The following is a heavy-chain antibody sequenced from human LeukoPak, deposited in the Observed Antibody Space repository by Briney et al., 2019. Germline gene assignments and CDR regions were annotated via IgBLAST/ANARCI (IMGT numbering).Heavy chain of an antibody. CDR2: ITVSGGGT. V-gene: IGHV3-23*01. D-gene: IGHD3-9*01. Sequence: GGSLRLSCATSGFTFSSYAMSWVRQAPGKGLEWVSAITVSGGGTYYADSVKGRFTISRDNSKNTLFLQMNSLRAEDTAVYYCARRIDWSHDYWGQGTRVTVSS. CDR1: GFTFSSYA. CDR3: ARRIDWSHDY. J-gene: IGHJ4*02.